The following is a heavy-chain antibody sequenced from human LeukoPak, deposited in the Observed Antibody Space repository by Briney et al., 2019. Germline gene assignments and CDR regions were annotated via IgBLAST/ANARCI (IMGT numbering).Heavy chain of an antibody. CDR1: GFAFSRYG. D-gene: IGHD6-13*01. CDR2: ISSSSSYI. J-gene: IGHJ4*02. CDR3: ARFWVYSSSWTFDY. V-gene: IGHV3-21*01. Sequence: GGSLRLSCVASGFAFSRYGIHWVRQAPGKGLEWVSSISSSSSYIYYADSVKGRFTISRDNAKNSLYLQMNSLRAEDTAVYYCARFWVYSSSWTFDYWGQGTLVTVSS.